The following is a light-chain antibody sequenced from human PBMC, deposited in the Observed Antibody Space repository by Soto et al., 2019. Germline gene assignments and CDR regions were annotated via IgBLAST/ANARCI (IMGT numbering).Light chain of an antibody. Sequence: EVVLTQSPATLSLSPGKRATLSCRARQSVGTFLGWYHQKPGQAPRLLIYDASNRASGIPARFSGSGSGTDFTLTISSLEPEDFAVYYCQHRSHWPGTVGQGTKVEMK. CDR1: QSVGTF. V-gene: IGKV3-11*01. CDR3: QHRSHWPGT. CDR2: DAS. J-gene: IGKJ1*01.